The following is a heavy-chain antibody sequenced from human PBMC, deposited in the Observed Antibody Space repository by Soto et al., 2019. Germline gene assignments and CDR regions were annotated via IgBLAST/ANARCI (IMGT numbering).Heavy chain of an antibody. Sequence: QVQLVESGGGVVQPGRSLRLSCAASGFTFSSYGMHWVRQAPGKGLEWVAVIWYDGSNKYYADSVKGRFTISRDNSKNTLYLQMNSRRAEDTAVYYCARDRGSYSYYYYGMDVWGQGTTVTVSS. CDR3: ARDRGSYSYYYYGMDV. J-gene: IGHJ6*02. CDR2: IWYDGSNK. D-gene: IGHD1-26*01. V-gene: IGHV3-33*01. CDR1: GFTFSSYG.